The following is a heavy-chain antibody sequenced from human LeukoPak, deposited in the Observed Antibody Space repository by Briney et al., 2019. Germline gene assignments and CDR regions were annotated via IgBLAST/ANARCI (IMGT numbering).Heavy chain of an antibody. CDR3: ARGGTYYGSPRKAFDI. Sequence: ASVKVSCKASGYTFTGYYMHWVRQAPGQGLEWMGWINPNSGGTNYAQKFQGRVTMTRDTSISTAYMELSRLRSDDTAVYYCARGGTYYGSPRKAFDIWGQGTMVTVSS. J-gene: IGHJ3*02. V-gene: IGHV1-2*02. CDR2: INPNSGGT. CDR1: GYTFTGYY. D-gene: IGHD3-10*01.